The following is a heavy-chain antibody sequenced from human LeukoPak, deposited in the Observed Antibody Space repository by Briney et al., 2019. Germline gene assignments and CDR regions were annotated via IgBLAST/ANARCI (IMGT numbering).Heavy chain of an antibody. Sequence: SVKVSCKASGGTFSSYAISWVRQAPGQGLEWMGGIIPIFGTANYAQKFQGRVTITTDESTSTAYMELSSLRSDDTAVYYCARIPNGYYDSSGYYPFYYWGQGTLVTVSS. CDR3: ARIPNGYYDSSGYYPFYY. D-gene: IGHD3-22*01. J-gene: IGHJ4*02. CDR2: IIPIFGTA. V-gene: IGHV1-69*05. CDR1: GGTFSSYA.